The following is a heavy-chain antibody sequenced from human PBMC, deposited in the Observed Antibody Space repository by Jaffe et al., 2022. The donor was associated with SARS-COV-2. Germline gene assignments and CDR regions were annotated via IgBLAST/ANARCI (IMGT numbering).Heavy chain of an antibody. D-gene: IGHD1-26*01. CDR2: ISSTADNT. Sequence: DVQLLESGGGLVQPGGSLRLSCVGSGFTISDCAMSWVRQAPGRGLEWISAISSTADNTYYADSVRGRFAISRDNSKNMVFLEMTSLKPEDTAIYFCAQIVGPIHQWGQGTLVTVSS. J-gene: IGHJ4*02. CDR1: GFTISDCA. CDR3: AQIVGPIHQ. V-gene: IGHV3-23*01.